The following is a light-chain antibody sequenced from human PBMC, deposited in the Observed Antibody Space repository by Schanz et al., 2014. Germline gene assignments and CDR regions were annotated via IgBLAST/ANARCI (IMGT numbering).Light chain of an antibody. V-gene: IGKV3-20*01. CDR1: QSVGGNY. CDR2: GAS. Sequence: EIVLTQSPGTLSLSPGERATLSCRASQSVGGNYVAWYQQKPGQAPRLLIYGASSRASGIPDRVSGSGSGTDFTLTITRLEPEDFAVYYCQQYGSSPWTFGQGTKVEIK. J-gene: IGKJ1*01. CDR3: QQYGSSPWT.